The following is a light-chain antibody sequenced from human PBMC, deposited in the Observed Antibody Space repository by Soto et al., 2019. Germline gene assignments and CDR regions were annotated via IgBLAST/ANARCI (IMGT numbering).Light chain of an antibody. V-gene: IGKV1-17*01. CDR2: GAS. CDR1: QGIRND. J-gene: IGKJ1*01. CDR3: LQHYRYPWT. Sequence: DIQMTQSPSSLSASVGDRVTITCRESQGIRNDLSWFQQKPGKAPKRLIYGASSLQSGVTSRFSGSASGTDFTLTILLRQPEDFAAYACLQHYRYPWTFGQGTKVEI.